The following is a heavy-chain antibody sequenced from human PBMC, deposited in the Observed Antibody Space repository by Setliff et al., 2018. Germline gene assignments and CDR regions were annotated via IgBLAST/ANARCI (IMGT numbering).Heavy chain of an antibody. V-gene: IGHV1-69*13. CDR3: ATEGRGVTTAH. CDR1: GVTFSTYA. D-gene: IGHD4-17*01. CDR2: IVPRTRTT. Sequence: SVKVSCKASGVTFSTYAMNWVRQAPGQGLEWVGVIVPRTRTTSYAQKFQGRVTITADESTTTGYMELSGLRSDDTAVYFCATEGRGVTTAHWGQGTLVTVSS. J-gene: IGHJ4*02.